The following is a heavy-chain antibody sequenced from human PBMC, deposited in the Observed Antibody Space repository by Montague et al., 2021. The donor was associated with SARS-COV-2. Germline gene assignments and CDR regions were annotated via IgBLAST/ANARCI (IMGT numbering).Heavy chain of an antibody. CDR3: ARSGFYELLTGYSFGSIDP. V-gene: IGHV4-59*01. Sequence: SETLSLTCTVSGGSITSYYWSWIRQPPGKGLEWIGHIYYTGSTNYNPSLKSRGTISVDKSKNQFSLRLSSVTAADTAVYYCARSGFYELLTGYSFGSIDPWGQGTLVTVSS. D-gene: IGHD3-9*01. CDR2: IYYTGST. CDR1: GGSITSYY. J-gene: IGHJ5*02.